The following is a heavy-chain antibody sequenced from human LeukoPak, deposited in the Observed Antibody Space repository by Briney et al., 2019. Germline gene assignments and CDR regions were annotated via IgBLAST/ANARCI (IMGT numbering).Heavy chain of an antibody. Sequence: PGGSLRLSCAASGFTFSSYSMNWVRQAPGKGLEWVSYISSSSSTIYYADSVKGRFTISRDNAKNSLYLQMNSLRAEDTAVYYCARVGWSGPTDVWGKGTTVTVSS. J-gene: IGHJ6*04. D-gene: IGHD3-3*01. CDR1: GFTFSSYS. V-gene: IGHV3-48*01. CDR3: ARVGWSGPTDV. CDR2: ISSSSSTI.